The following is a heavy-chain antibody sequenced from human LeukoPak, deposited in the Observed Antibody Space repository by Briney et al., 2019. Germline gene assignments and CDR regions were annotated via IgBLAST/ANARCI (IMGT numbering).Heavy chain of an antibody. CDR1: GFTFSSYA. Sequence: GGSLRLSCAASGFTFSSYAMSWVRQAPGKGLEGVSALSGSGGSTYYADSVKGRFTISRDNSKNTLYLQMNSLRAEDTAVYYCAKDRTLTTMIVVVDTPPPYYYGMDVWGQGATVTVSS. CDR3: AKDRTLTTMIVVVDTPPPYYYGMDV. CDR2: LSGSGGST. V-gene: IGHV3-23*01. J-gene: IGHJ6*02. D-gene: IGHD3-22*01.